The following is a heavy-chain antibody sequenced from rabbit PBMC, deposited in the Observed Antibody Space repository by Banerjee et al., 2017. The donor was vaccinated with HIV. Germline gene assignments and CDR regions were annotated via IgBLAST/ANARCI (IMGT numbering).Heavy chain of an antibody. V-gene: IGHV1S40*01. D-gene: IGHD6-1*01. J-gene: IGHJ4*01. CDR3: ARDWADSNGYSYAYDLNL. CDR2: IYTGDGNT. Sequence: QSLEESGGDLVKPGASLTLTCTASGIDFSSSYYMSWVRQAPGKGLEWIACIYTGDGNTYYASWAKGRFTISKTSTTVTLQMTSLTAADTATYFCARDWADSNGYSYAYDLNLWGQGTLVTVS. CDR1: GIDFSSSYY.